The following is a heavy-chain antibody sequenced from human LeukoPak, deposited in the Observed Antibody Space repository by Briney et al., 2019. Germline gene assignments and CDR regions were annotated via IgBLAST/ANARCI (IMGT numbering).Heavy chain of an antibody. Sequence: PSETLSLTCAVYGGSFSGYYWSWIRQPPGKGLEWIGEINHSGSTNYNPSLKSRVTISVDTSKNQFSLKLSSVTAADTAVYCCARGIGRRTATKYYYGSGSYYSYWFDPWGQGTLVTVSS. CDR3: ARGIGRRTATKYYYGSGSYYSYWFDP. CDR2: INHSGST. J-gene: IGHJ5*02. CDR1: GGSFSGYY. D-gene: IGHD3-10*01. V-gene: IGHV4-34*01.